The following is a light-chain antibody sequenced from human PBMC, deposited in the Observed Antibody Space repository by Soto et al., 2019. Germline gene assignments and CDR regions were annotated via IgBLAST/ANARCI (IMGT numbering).Light chain of an antibody. V-gene: IGKV1-39*01. J-gene: IGKJ4*01. CDR1: QNIRDY. Sequence: DIQMTQSPSSLSASVGDRVTITCRTSQNIRDYLVWYHQRPGEAPNLLITSASVLESGVPSRFSGSGSGTDYALTISSLHPEDFGTYYCQQNYNTPLTFGGGTKVEIK. CDR3: QQNYNTPLT. CDR2: SAS.